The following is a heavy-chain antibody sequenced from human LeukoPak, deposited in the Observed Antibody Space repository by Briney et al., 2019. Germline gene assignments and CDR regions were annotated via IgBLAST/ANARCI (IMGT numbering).Heavy chain of an antibody. J-gene: IGHJ4*02. CDR1: GFTFGDHA. D-gene: IGHD6-13*01. Sequence: GGSLRLSCTASGFTFGDHAMSWVRQAPGKGLEWVGRIKSKTDGGTTDYAAPVKGRFTISRDDSKNTLYLQMNSLKTEDTAVYYCTTRYSSSWYYFDYWGQGTLVTVSS. V-gene: IGHV3-15*01. CDR2: IKSKTDGGTT. CDR3: TTRYSSSWYYFDY.